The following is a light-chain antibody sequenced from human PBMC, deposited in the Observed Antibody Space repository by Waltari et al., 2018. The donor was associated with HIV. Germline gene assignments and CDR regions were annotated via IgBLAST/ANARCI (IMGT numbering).Light chain of an antibody. Sequence: EIVMTQSPPTLSVSPGQRVTLSCRASQSISAKVAWYQQRPGQAPRLLIYEAATRPTGIPARFSGSGCGTEFTLTISSLQSEDFATYFCQQYDSGPRGITFGQGTMLEIK. J-gene: IGKJ2*01. CDR3: QQYDSGPRGIT. CDR1: QSISAK. CDR2: EAA. V-gene: IGKV3-15*01.